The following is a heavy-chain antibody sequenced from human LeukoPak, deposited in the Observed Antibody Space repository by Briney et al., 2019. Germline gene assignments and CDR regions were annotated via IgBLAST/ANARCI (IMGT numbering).Heavy chain of an antibody. CDR1: GFTVSSNY. V-gene: IGHV3-66*01. CDR3: ARGPPSGYGSGSYYRYYFDY. D-gene: IGHD3-10*01. Sequence: PGGSLRLSCAASGFTVSSNYMSWVRQAPGKRLEWVSVIYSGGSTYYADSVKGRFTISRDNSKNTLYLQMNSLRAEDTAVYYCARGPPSGYGSGSYYRYYFDYWGQGTLVTVSS. J-gene: IGHJ4*02. CDR2: IYSGGST.